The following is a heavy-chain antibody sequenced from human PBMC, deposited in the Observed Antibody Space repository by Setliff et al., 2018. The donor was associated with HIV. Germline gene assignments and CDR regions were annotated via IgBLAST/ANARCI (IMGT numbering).Heavy chain of an antibody. CDR2: ISFDGDNT. Sequence: GSLRLSCVASGFTFSSYAMGWVRQAPGKGLEWVALISFDGDNTYFADSVKGRFTVSRDNAKNSLYLQMNSLRAEDTAIYYCARDDPAGGIDYWGQGTLVTVSS. V-gene: IGHV3-30*04. J-gene: IGHJ4*02. CDR1: GFTFSSYA. CDR3: ARDDPAGGIDY. D-gene: IGHD1-26*01.